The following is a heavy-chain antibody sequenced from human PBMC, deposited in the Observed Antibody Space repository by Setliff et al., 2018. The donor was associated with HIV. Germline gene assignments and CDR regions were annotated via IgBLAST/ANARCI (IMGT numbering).Heavy chain of an antibody. CDR1: GFTFSTYS. CDR3: ARVRARYSSSWSFDY. J-gene: IGHJ4*02. CDR2: ISVSGFNI. V-gene: IGHV3-21*01. D-gene: IGHD6-13*01. Sequence: GGSLRLSCAASGFTFSTYSMNWVRLAPGRGLEWISSISVSGFNIYYADLVKGRFFVSRDDAKNSLFLQMNSLRTEDTAVYFCARVRARYSSSWSFDYWGQGTPVTVSS.